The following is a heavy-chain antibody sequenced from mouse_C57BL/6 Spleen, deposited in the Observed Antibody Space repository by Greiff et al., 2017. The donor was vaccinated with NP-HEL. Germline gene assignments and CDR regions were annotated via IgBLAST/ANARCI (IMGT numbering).Heavy chain of an antibody. CDR1: GFTFSNYW. CDR2: IRLKSDNYAT. J-gene: IGHJ2*01. V-gene: IGHV6-3*01. Sequence: EVQVVESGGGLVQPGGSMKLSCVASGFTFSNYWMNWVRQSPEKGLEWVAQIRLKSDNYATNYAESVKGRFTISRDDSKSSVYRQMNNLRAEDTGIYYCTGGGWDDYWGQGTTLTVSS. CDR3: TGGGWDDY. D-gene: IGHD4-1*01.